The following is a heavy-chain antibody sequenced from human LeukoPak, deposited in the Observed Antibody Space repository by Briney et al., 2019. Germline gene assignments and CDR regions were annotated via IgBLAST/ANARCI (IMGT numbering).Heavy chain of an antibody. J-gene: IGHJ6*02. CDR1: GFTFSDYY. D-gene: IGHD2-2*01. CDR2: ISSSGSTI. V-gene: IGHV3-11*04. CDR3: ARDQSPPAATKYYYYGMDV. Sequence: PGGSLRLSCAASGFTFSDYYMSWIRQAPGKGLEWVSYISSSGSTIYYADSVKGRFTISRDNAKNSLYLQMNSLRAEDTAVYYCARDQSPPAATKYYYYGMDVWGQGTTVTVSS.